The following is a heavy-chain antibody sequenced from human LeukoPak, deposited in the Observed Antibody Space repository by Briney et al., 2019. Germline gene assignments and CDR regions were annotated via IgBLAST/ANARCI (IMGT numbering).Heavy chain of an antibody. CDR3: VRDRTSITTLYEY. D-gene: IGHD1-14*01. CDR1: GLTVSSNY. CDR2: IYTGGTT. V-gene: IGHV3-53*05. J-gene: IGHJ4*02. Sequence: PGGSLRLSCEASGLTVSSNYMSWVRQAPGKGLEWVSVIYTGGTTYYADSVKGRFTISRDNSKNTLYLQMSSLRPEDTAVYFCVRDRTSITTLYEYWGQGTLVTVTS.